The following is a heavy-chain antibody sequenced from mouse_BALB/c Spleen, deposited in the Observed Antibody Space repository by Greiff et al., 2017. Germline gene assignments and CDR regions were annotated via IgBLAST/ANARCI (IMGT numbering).Heavy chain of an antibody. CDR3: ARAYYYGPDY. D-gene: IGHD1-1*01. J-gene: IGHJ2*01. CDR1: GFTFTDYY. Sequence: EVKLMESGGGLVQPGGSLRLSCATSGFTFTDYYMSWVRQPPGKALEWLGFIRNKANGYTTEYSASVKGRFTISRDNSQSILYLQMNTLRAEDSATYYCARAYYYGPDYWGQGTTLTVSS. CDR2: IRNKANGYTT. V-gene: IGHV7-3*02.